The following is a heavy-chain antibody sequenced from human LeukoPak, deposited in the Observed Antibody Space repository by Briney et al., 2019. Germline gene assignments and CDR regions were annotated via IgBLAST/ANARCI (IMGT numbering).Heavy chain of an antibody. CDR2: ISYDGSNK. CDR1: GFPFSSYA. D-gene: IGHD3-22*01. CDR3: ARDGLIGYYDSSGYYRYYFDY. V-gene: IGHV3-30-3*01. Sequence: PGRSLRLSCAASGFPFSSYAMHWVRQAPGKGPEWVAVISYDGSNKYYADSVKGRFTISRDNSKNTLYLQINSLRAEDTAVYYCARDGLIGYYDSSGYYRYYFDYWGQGTLVTVSS. J-gene: IGHJ4*02.